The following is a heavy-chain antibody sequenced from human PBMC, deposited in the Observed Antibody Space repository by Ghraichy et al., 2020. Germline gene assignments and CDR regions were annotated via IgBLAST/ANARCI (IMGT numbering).Heavy chain of an antibody. CDR1: GGSISSGGYY. CDR3: ARDTIVSGWYLGWVDA. J-gene: IGHJ5*02. V-gene: IGHV4-31*03. Sequence: SETLSLTCTVSGGSISSGGYYWSWIRQHPRKGLEWIGYIYYSGSTYYNPSLKSRVTISVDTSKNQFSLKLTSVNAADTAVYYCARDTIVSGWYLGWVDAWGQGTLVTVSS. D-gene: IGHD6-19*01. CDR2: IYYSGST.